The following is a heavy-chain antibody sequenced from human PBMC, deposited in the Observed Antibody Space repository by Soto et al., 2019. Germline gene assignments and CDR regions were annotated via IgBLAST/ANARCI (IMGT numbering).Heavy chain of an antibody. V-gene: IGHV3-23*01. CDR1: GFTFSSYA. CDR3: AKVIVARGGMDV. Sequence: EVQLLDSGGGLVQPGGSLRLSCAASGFTFSSYAMSWVRQAPGKGLEWVSAISGSAITTHYADSVKGRFTISRDNSKNTVYLQMNSLRAEDTAIYYCAKVIVARGGMDVWGRGTTVTVSS. J-gene: IGHJ6*02. D-gene: IGHD6-6*01. CDR2: ISGSAITT.